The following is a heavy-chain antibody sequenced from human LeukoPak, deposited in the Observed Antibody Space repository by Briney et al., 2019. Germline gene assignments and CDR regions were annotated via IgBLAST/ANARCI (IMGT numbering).Heavy chain of an antibody. CDR1: GYTLTELS. D-gene: IGHD6-19*01. V-gene: IGHV1-24*01. J-gene: IGHJ4*02. CDR2: FDPEDGET. Sequence: ASVKVSCXVSGYTLTELSMHWVRQAPGKGLEWMGGFDPEDGETIYAQKFQGRVTMTEDTSTDTAYMELSSLRAEDTAVYYCAKVEALIAVAGRVDYWGQGTLVTVSS. CDR3: AKVEALIAVAGRVDY.